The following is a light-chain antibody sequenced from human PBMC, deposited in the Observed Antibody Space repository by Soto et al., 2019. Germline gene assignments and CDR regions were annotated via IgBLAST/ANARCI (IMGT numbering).Light chain of an antibody. CDR2: SNN. CDR3: AAWDDSLSGLV. J-gene: IGLJ2*01. Sequence: QAVVTQPPSASGTPGQRVTISCSGSTSSIGSNYVYWYQQLPGTAPKLLIYSNNQRPSGVPDRFSGSKSGTSASLAISGLRSEDEADYHCAAWDDSLSGLVFGGGTKLTV. CDR1: TSSIGSNY. V-gene: IGLV1-47*01.